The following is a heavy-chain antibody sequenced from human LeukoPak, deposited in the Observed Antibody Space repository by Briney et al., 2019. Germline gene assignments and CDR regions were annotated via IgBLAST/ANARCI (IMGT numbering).Heavy chain of an antibody. D-gene: IGHD1-26*01. V-gene: IGHV3-73*01. CDR1: GFTFSGSA. CDR2: IRSKANSYAT. J-gene: IGHJ6*02. CDR3: TSEGEGAVSYYYYGMDV. Sequence: GGSLRLSCAASGFTFSGSAMHWVRQASGKGLEWVGRIRSKANSYATAYAASVKGSFTISRDDSKNTAYLQMNSLKTEDTAVYYCTSEGEGAVSYYYYGMDVWGQGTTVTVSS.